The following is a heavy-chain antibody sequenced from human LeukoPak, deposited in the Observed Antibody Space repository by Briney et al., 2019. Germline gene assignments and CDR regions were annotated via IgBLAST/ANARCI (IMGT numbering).Heavy chain of an antibody. CDR3: ARADLSETATLDY. J-gene: IGHJ4*02. CDR1: GGSISSSSYF. D-gene: IGHD3-3*01. CDR2: MSYSGST. V-gene: IGHV4-39*07. Sequence: NPSETLSLTCSVSGGSISSSSYFWGWIRQPPGKGLEWIGSMSYSGSTYYNPSLKSRLTISVDTSKNQFSLNLNSVTAADTAVYYCARADLSETATLDYWGQGTLVTVPS.